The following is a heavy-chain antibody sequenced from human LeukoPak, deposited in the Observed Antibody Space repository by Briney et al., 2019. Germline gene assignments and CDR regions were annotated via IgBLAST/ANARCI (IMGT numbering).Heavy chain of an antibody. J-gene: IGHJ5*02. CDR3: ARAVISGWTQYNWFDP. D-gene: IGHD6-19*01. V-gene: IGHV1-46*01. CDR2: INPSGGST. CDR1: GYTFTSYY. Sequence: ASVKVSCKASGYTFTSYYMRWVRQAPGQGFEWMGIINPSGGSTSYAQKFQGRVTMTRDTSTSTVYMELSSLRSEDTAVYYCARAVISGWTQYNWFDPWGQGTLVTVSS.